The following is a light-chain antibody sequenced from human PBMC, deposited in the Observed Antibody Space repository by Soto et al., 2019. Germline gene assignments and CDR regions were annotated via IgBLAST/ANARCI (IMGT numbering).Light chain of an antibody. V-gene: IGLV2-14*03. J-gene: IGLJ1*01. CDR1: SSDVGAFNY. Sequence: QSALTQPASVSGSPGQAITISCSGTSSDVGAFNYVSWYQQHPVKAPKLMIYDVSNRPSGVSNRFSGSKSGNTASLTISGLRAADEADYYCNSYTSNNTYVFGTGTKLTVL. CDR2: DVS. CDR3: NSYTSNNTYV.